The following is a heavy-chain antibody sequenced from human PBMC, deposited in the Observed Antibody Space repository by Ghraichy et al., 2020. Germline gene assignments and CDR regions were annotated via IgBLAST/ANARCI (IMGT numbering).Heavy chain of an antibody. Sequence: SQTLSLTCTVSGGSISSSSYYWGWIRQPPGKGLEWIGSIYYSGSTYYNPSLKSRVTISVDTSKNQFSLKLSSVTAADTAVYYCATQGRDGYLLGYWGQGTLVTVSS. CDR3: ATQGRDGYLLGY. J-gene: IGHJ4*02. CDR1: GGSISSSSYY. CDR2: IYYSGST. V-gene: IGHV4-39*01. D-gene: IGHD5-24*01.